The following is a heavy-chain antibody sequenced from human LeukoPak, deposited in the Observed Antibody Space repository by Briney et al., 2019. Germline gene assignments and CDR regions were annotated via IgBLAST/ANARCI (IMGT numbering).Heavy chain of an antibody. V-gene: IGHV4-59*11. Sequence: SETLSLTCTVSGGSISGHYWTWVRQPPGEGLEWIGQIHYSGKADYNPSLRSRITISVDTSKNQMSLKETSVTAADTAVYYCARLGVDYDMDVWGQGTTVTVS. CDR1: GGSISGHY. J-gene: IGHJ6*02. CDR3: ARLGVDYDMDV. CDR2: IHYSGKA.